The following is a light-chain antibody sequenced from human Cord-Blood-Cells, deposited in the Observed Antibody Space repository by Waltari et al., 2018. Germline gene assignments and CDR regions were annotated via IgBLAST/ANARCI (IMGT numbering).Light chain of an antibody. V-gene: IGLV3-25*03. J-gene: IGLJ2*01. CDR3: QSADSSGTYLV. CDR2: KAS. CDR1: ALPKQY. Sequence: SYELTQPPSVSVSPGQTARITCSGDALPKQYAYWYQQKPVQAPVLLIDKASERPSWFPERFSGSSSGTTVTLTISGVQAEDEADYYCQSADSSGTYLVFGGGTKLTVL.